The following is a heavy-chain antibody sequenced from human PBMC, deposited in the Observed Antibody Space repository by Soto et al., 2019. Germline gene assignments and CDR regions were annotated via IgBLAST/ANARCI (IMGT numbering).Heavy chain of an antibody. D-gene: IGHD5-12*01. CDR3: ARPDIVAAIGGALDC. Sequence: QVQLVESGGGVVQPGRSLRLSCEASGFTFSNYGMHWVRQAPGKGLEWVAVIWNDGTSGYYADSVKGRFTISRDNSKNTLFLQMNNLRAEDTAVYYCARPDIVAAIGGALDCWGQGTLVTVSS. CDR2: IWNDGTSG. V-gene: IGHV3-33*01. J-gene: IGHJ4*02. CDR1: GFTFSNYG.